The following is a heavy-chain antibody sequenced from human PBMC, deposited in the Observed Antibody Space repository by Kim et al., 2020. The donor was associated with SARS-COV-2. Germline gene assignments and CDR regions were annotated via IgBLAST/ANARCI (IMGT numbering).Heavy chain of an antibody. J-gene: IGHJ4*02. Sequence: YYADSVKGRFTISRDNSKNTLYLQMNSLRAEDTAVYYCARDFFHFGVPDYWGQGTLVTVSS. V-gene: IGHV3-30*01. D-gene: IGHD3-10*01. CDR3: ARDFFHFGVPDY.